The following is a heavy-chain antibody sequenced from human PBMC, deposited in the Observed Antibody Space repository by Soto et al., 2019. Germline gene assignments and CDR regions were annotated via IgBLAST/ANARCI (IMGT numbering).Heavy chain of an antibody. CDR2: IYYSGTT. Sequence: QLQLQESGPGLVKPSETLSLTCTVSGGSITNTSYYWGWIRQPPGKGLEWMGSIYYSGTTYNNPSLKSRVTMSIDTSKYQFSLKLSSVTAAHTAVYYCASDRLTKYGEGHLYYFDYWGQGALVTVSS. J-gene: IGHJ4*02. CDR1: GGSITNTSYY. V-gene: IGHV4-39*01. CDR3: ASDRLTKYGEGHLYYFDY. D-gene: IGHD3-3*01.